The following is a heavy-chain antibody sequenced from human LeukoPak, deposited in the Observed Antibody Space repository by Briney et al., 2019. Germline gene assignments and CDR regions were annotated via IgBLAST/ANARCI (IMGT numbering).Heavy chain of an antibody. CDR1: GYTFIGFY. J-gene: IGHJ3*02. CDR2: INPNSGGT. V-gene: IGHV1-2*02. Sequence: ASVKVSCKASGYTFIGFYLHWVRQAPGQGLEWMGWINPNSGGTNYAQTFQGRVTMTRDTSMNTAYLDLRWLTSDDTAVYYCARGYSTNYYGAFDIWGQGTMLTVS. D-gene: IGHD4/OR15-4a*01. CDR3: ARGYSTNYYGAFDI.